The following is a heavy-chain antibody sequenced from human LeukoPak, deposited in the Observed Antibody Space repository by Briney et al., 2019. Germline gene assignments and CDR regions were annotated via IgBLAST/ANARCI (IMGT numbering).Heavy chain of an antibody. CDR3: ARVSAPGGTRLFDY. CDR1: GVSISSSYSY. D-gene: IGHD2-15*01. V-gene: IGHV4-39*07. Sequence: ASETLSLTCTVSGVSISSSYSYWGWIRQPPGMGLEWIGSIYYTGNTYYNASLKSQVSISIDTSKNQFSLKLTSMTAADTAVYYCARVSAPGGTRLFDYWGQGTLVTVSS. J-gene: IGHJ4*02. CDR2: IYYTGNT.